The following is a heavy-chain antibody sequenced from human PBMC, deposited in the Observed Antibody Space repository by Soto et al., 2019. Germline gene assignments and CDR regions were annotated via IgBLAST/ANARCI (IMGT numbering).Heavy chain of an antibody. CDR2: ISYDGSNK. Sequence: QVQLVESGGGVVQPGRSLRLSCAASGFTFSSYGMHWVRQAPGKGLEWVAIISYDGSNKYYADSVKGRFTISRDNSKNTLYLQMNSLRAEDTAVYYCAKDGYGSGSYGYFDYWGQGTLVTVSS. CDR3: AKDGYGSGSYGYFDY. V-gene: IGHV3-30*18. CDR1: GFTFSSYG. D-gene: IGHD3-10*01. J-gene: IGHJ4*02.